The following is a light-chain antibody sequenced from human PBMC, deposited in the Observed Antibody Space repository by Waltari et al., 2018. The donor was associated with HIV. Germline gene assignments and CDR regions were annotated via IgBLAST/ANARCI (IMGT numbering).Light chain of an antibody. CDR1: SSDFGSYNL. J-gene: IGLJ3*02. V-gene: IGLV2-23*01. CDR2: EGS. CDR3: CSYAGSSTLV. Sequence: QSALTQPASVSGSPGQSLTISCTGTSSDFGSYNLLPWYQQHPGKAPKLMIYEGSKRPSGVSNRFSGSKSGNTASLTISGLQAEDEADYYCCSYAGSSTLVFGGGTKLTVL.